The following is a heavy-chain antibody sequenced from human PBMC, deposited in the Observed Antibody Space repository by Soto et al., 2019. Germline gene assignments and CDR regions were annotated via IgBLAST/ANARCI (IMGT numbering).Heavy chain of an antibody. CDR2: INNDGSSP. CDR3: VRDRPHNWFDP. V-gene: IGHV3-74*01. J-gene: IGHJ5*02. CDR1: GFTFSSYW. Sequence: EEQVVESGGGSVQPGGSLRLSCAASGFTFSSYWMHWVRQAPGKGLVWVSRINNDGSSPTYADSVKGRFTISRDNAKNMLYLQMDSLRAEDTAVYYCVRDRPHNWFDPWGQGTLVTVSS.